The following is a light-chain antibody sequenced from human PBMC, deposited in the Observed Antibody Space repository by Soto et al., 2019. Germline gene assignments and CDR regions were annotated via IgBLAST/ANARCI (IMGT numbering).Light chain of an antibody. CDR1: QSVSSNY. J-gene: IGKJ4*01. Sequence: EIVLTQSPGTLSLSPGERVTLSCRASQSVSSNYLVWYQQKPGQAPRLLIYGASTRATGIPDRFSGSGSGTDFILTISRLEPEDFAVYYCQQYDSAPLTFGGGTMMEIK. CDR3: QQYDSAPLT. V-gene: IGKV3-20*01. CDR2: GAS.